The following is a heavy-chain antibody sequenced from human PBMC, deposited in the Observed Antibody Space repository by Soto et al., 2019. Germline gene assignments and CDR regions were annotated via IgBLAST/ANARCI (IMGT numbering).Heavy chain of an antibody. CDR2: TYYRSKWYN. D-gene: IGHD4-17*01. CDR3: ARDLTTVTYYYYYYGMDV. J-gene: IGHJ6*02. V-gene: IGHV6-1*01. Sequence: PSQTLSLTCAISGDSVSSSSAAWNLIRQSPSRGLEWLGRTYYRSKWYNDYAVSVKSRITINPDTSKNQFSLQLNSVTPEDTAVYYCARDLTTVTYYYYYYGMDVWGQGTTVTVSS. CDR1: GDSVSSSSAA.